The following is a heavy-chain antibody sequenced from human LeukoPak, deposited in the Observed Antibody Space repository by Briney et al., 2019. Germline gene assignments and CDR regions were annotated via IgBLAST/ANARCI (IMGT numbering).Heavy chain of an antibody. CDR2: IKQDGSEK. D-gene: IGHD3-3*01. V-gene: IGHV3-7*01. J-gene: IGHJ4*02. CDR1: GFTFSSYW. Sequence: GGSLRLSCAASGFTFSSYWMSWVRQAPGKGLEWVANIKQDGSEKYYVDSVKGRFTISRDNAKNSLYLQMNSLRAEDTAVYYWPRSRVETSWSPNQDWGQGTLVTVSS. CDR3: PRSRVETSWSPNQD.